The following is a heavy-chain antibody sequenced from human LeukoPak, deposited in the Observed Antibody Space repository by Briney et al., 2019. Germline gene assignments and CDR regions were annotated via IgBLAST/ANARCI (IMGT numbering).Heavy chain of an antibody. V-gene: IGHV3-30-3*01. CDR3: AREGITMVRGVIINYYGMDV. D-gene: IGHD3-10*01. CDR1: GFTFSSYA. Sequence: PGGSLRLSCAASGFTFSSYAMHWVRQAPGKGLEWVAIISYDGDNKYYADSVKGRFTISRDNSKNTLYLQMNSLRAEDTAVYYCAREGITMVRGVIINYYGMDVWGQGTTVTVSS. CDR2: ISYDGDNK. J-gene: IGHJ6*02.